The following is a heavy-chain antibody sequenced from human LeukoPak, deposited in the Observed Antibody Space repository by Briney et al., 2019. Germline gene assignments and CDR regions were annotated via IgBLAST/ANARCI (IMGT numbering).Heavy chain of an antibody. CDR2: ISGGGGST. V-gene: IGHV3-23*01. J-gene: IGHJ4*02. CDR3: AKGGKWDVTPFDY. Sequence: GGSLRLSCAASGFTFTSYSMNWVRQAPGKGLEWVSTISGGGGSTYYADSVKGRSTISRDNSKNTLYLQVNSLRAEDTAVYYCAKGGKWDVTPFDYWGQGTLVTVSS. CDR1: GFTFTSYS. D-gene: IGHD1-26*01.